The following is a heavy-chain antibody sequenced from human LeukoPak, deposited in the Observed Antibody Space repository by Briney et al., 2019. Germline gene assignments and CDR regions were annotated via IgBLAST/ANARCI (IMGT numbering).Heavy chain of an antibody. CDR1: GYRLTTYY. V-gene: IGHV1-46*01. J-gene: IGHJ6*02. CDR3: ASVYLYGMDV. D-gene: IGHD2-8*01. CDR2: INPSGGGT. Sequence: ASVKVSSKASGYRLTTYYMHWVRQAPGQGLEWMAIINPSGGGTKYAQKFQGRVTMTRDTPTNTVYMELSSLRTEDTAVYYCASVYLYGMDVWGQGTTVTVSS.